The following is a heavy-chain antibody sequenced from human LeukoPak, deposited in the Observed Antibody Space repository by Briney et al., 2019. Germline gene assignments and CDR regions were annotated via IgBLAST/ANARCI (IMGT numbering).Heavy chain of an antibody. Sequence: PSETLSLTCTVPGDSISSLHWSWIRQPPGKRLEWIGSTYNSGSTNYNPSLKSRVTISVDTSKNQLSLKLSSVTAADTAMYYCAGGLQWLAHDCWGQGTLVTVSS. CDR1: GDSISSLH. D-gene: IGHD6-19*01. CDR3: AGGLQWLAHDC. CDR2: TYNSGST. V-gene: IGHV4-59*08. J-gene: IGHJ4*02.